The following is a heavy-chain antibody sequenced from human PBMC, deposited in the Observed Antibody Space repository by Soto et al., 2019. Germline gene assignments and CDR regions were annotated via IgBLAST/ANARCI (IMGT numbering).Heavy chain of an antibody. CDR3: ARDLAKGGGSAGFDY. V-gene: IGHV1-2*02. J-gene: IGHJ4*02. CDR2: INPKSGGT. CDR1: GYTFTVYY. Sequence: SSVKVSCKGIGYTFTVYYMHWVRQAPGQGLEWMWWINPKSGGTMYPQKFQGRVTRTWDTSISTAYMALTRLRSDDTAVYYCARDLAKGGGSAGFDYWGQGTLVTVSS. D-gene: IGHD1-26*01.